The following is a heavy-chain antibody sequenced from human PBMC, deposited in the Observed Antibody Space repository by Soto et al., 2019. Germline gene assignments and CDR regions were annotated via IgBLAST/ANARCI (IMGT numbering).Heavy chain of an antibody. CDR1: GFTFDDYT. Sequence: DVQLVESGGVVVQPGGSLRLSCATSGFTFDDYTMHWVRQAPGKGLEWVSLITWDGASTYSADAVKGRFTISRDNGKNDRYLQMDSLRIEETALYYCAKDISGGVTETGLDWGQGTRVTVS. J-gene: IGHJ4*02. V-gene: IGHV3-43*01. D-gene: IGHD1-1*01. CDR2: ITWDGAST. CDR3: AKDISGGVTETGLD.